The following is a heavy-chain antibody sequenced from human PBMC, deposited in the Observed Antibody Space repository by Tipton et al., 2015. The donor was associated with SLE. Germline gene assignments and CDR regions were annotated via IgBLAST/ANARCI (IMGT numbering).Heavy chain of an antibody. J-gene: IGHJ4*02. V-gene: IGHV4-34*01. CDR3: ARGTGKFDY. CDR2: INHSGST. CDR1: GGSFSGYY. D-gene: IGHD7-27*01. Sequence: TLSLTCAVYGGSFSGYYWSWIRQPPGKGLEWIGEINHSGSTNYNPSLKSRVTISVDTSKNQFSLKLSFVTAADTAVYYCARGTGKFDYWGQGTLVTVSS.